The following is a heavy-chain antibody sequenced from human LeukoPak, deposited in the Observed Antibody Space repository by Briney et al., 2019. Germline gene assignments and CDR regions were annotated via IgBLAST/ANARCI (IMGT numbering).Heavy chain of an antibody. D-gene: IGHD3-10*01. CDR3: ARNLWFREPIDY. J-gene: IGHJ4*02. CDR2: MNPNSGNT. Sequence: ASVKVSCKASGYTFTSYDINWVRQATGQGLEWMGWMNPNSGNTGYAQKFQGRVTMTRNTSISTAYMELSSLRSEDTAVYYCARNLWFREPIDYWGQGTLVTVPS. V-gene: IGHV1-8*01. CDR1: GYTFTSYD.